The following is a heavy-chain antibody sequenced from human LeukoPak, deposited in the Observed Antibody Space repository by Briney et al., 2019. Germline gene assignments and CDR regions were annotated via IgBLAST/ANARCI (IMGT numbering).Heavy chain of an antibody. Sequence: ASVKVSCKASGYTFTSYYMHWVRQAPGQGLEWMGIINPSGGSTSYAQKFQGRVTMTRDTSTSTVYMELSRLRSDDTAVYYCARDYYDSSGYYEGVYWGQGTLVTVSS. V-gene: IGHV1-46*01. J-gene: IGHJ4*02. CDR3: ARDYYDSSGYYEGVY. D-gene: IGHD3-22*01. CDR2: INPSGGST. CDR1: GYTFTSYY.